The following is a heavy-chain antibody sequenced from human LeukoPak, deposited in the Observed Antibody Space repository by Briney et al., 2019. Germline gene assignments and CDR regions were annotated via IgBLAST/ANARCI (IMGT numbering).Heavy chain of an antibody. J-gene: IGHJ3*02. CDR1: GFTFSDYY. CDR3: ARGGYYSRLQNDAFDI. D-gene: IGHD5-24*01. V-gene: IGHV3-11*01. Sequence: GGSLRLSCAASGFTFSDYYMTWIRQTPGKGLEWVSYISSSGSTIYYADSVKGRFTISRDNDKNSLYLQMNSLRAEDTAVYYCARGGYYSRLQNDAFDIWGQGTMVTVSS. CDR2: ISSSGSTI.